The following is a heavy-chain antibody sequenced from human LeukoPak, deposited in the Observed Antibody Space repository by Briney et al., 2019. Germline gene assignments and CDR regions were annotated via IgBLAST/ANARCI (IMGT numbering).Heavy chain of an antibody. CDR1: GYSFTGYY. CDR3: ARYIQRKGYYYYYGMDV. CDR2: INPNTGGT. Sequence: RASVKVSCKASGYSFTGYYIHWVRQAPGQGLEWMGWINPNTGGTNYAQKFQGRVTMTRDTSISTAYMELSRLRSDDTAVYYCARYIQRKGYYYYYGMDVWGQGTTVTVSS. V-gene: IGHV1-2*02. D-gene: IGHD5-18*01. J-gene: IGHJ6*02.